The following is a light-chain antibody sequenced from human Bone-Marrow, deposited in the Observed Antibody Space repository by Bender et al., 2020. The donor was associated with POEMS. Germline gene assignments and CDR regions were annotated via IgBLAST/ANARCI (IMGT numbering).Light chain of an antibody. V-gene: IGLV2-23*02. CDR2: EVS. CDR3: CSYAGSSTFYV. J-gene: IGLJ1*01. CDR1: NSNIGIYKF. Sequence: QSALTQPASVSGSPGQSITISCTGTNSNIGIYKFVSWYQQHPGKAPKLLIYEVSKRPSGVSNRFSGSKSGTTASLTISGLQAEDEADYYCCSYAGSSTFYVFGTGTKVTVL.